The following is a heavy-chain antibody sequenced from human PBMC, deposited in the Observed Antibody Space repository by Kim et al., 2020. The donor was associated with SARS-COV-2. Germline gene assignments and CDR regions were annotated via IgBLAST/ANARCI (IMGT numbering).Heavy chain of an antibody. Sequence: ASVKVSCKASGYTFTSYYMHWVRQAPGQGHEWMGIINPSGGSTSYAQKFQGRVTMTRDTSTSTVYMELSSLRSEDTAVYYCASTPGYYYDSSGPKENWFDPWGQGTLVTVSS. D-gene: IGHD3-22*01. J-gene: IGHJ5*02. CDR3: ASTPGYYYDSSGPKENWFDP. CDR2: INPSGGST. CDR1: GYTFTSYY. V-gene: IGHV1-46*01.